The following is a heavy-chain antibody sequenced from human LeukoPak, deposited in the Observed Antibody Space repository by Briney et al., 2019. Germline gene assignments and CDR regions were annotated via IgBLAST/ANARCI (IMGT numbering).Heavy chain of an antibody. CDR2: IRYDGTNK. Sequence: PGGSLRHSCAASGFTFSSYGMHWARQAPGKGLEWVAFIRYDGTNKYYADSLKGRFTISRDNSKNTLYLQMNSLRAEDTAVYYCAKPPTSGSYILDYWGQGTLVTVSS. J-gene: IGHJ4*02. CDR1: GFTFSSYG. CDR3: AKPPTSGSYILDY. D-gene: IGHD1-26*01. V-gene: IGHV3-30*02.